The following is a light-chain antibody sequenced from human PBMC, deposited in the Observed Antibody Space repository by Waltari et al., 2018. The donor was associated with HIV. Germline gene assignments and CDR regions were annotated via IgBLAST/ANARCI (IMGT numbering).Light chain of an antibody. Sequence: ELVLTQSPGTLSLSPGERATISCRASQSVSSSYLAWYQQKRGQAHRLLIYGASSRATGIPDRFTGSGSGTDFTLTISRLEPEDFAVYYCQQYGTSRWTFGQGTKVEIK. J-gene: IGKJ1*01. V-gene: IGKV3-20*01. CDR2: GAS. CDR1: QSVSSSY. CDR3: QQYGTSRWT.